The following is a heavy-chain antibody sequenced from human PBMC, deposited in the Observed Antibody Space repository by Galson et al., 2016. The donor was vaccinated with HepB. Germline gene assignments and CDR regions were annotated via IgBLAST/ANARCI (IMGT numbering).Heavy chain of an antibody. CDR3: AHSTYSSDPYAFDI. J-gene: IGHJ3*02. CDR2: IFWDDDK. D-gene: IGHD2-21*01. Sequence: PALVNPTQTLTLTCTFSGFSFRTNGVSVGWIRQPPGKDPEWLALIFWDDDKRYRPSLKRRLTVTKDTSNSQVVLPLTNMDPVDTATYYCAHSTYSSDPYAFDIWGPGTMVTVSS. CDR1: GFSFRTNGVS. V-gene: IGHV2-5*02.